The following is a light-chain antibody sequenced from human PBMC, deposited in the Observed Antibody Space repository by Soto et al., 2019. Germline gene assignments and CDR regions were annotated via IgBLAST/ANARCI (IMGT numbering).Light chain of an antibody. Sequence: DIQMTQSPSSVSASVGDRVTITCRASQCISSWLAWYQQKPGKAPKLLMFAASSLQSGVPSRFSGSGSGTEFTLTISSLQPDDFATYYCQQANSFPYTCGQGTKLEIK. V-gene: IGKV1-12*01. CDR2: AAS. CDR1: QCISSW. J-gene: IGKJ2*01. CDR3: QQANSFPYT.